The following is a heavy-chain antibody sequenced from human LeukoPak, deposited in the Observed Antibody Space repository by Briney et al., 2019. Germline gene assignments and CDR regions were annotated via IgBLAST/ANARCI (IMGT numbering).Heavy chain of an antibody. CDR3: ARGGPRGIVVVPAAYFDY. CDR2: IDHTGST. CDR1: GGSFSGYY. J-gene: IGHJ4*02. Sequence: SETLSLTCAVYGGSFSGYYWNWIRQTPGKGLEWIGEIDHTGSTKYNPSLKSRVTISVDTSKNQFSLKLSSVTAADTAVYYCARGGPRGIVVVPAAYFDYWGQGTLVTVSS. D-gene: IGHD2-2*01. V-gene: IGHV4-34*01.